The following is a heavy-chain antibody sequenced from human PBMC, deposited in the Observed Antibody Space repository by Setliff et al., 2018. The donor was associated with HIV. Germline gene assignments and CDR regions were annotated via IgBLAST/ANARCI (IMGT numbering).Heavy chain of an antibody. V-gene: IGHV1-18*01. CDR2: ISTYNGQR. CDR1: GYTFTTYG. D-gene: IGHD3-10*01. J-gene: IGHJ6*02. Sequence: ASVKVSCKASGYTFTTYGINWVRQAPGQGLEWMGWISTYNGQRNYAQKVQGRVTFTTDTSTSTAYMELRSLRSDDTAVYYCAREGVREPPSNTLYYGMDVWGQGTTVTVS. CDR3: AREGVREPPSNTLYYGMDV.